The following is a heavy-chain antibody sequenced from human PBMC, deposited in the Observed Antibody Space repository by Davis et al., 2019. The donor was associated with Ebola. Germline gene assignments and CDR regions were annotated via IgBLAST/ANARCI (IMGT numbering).Heavy chain of an antibody. CDR1: GGSFSGYY. CDR3: ARHGLLPYYFDY. V-gene: IGHV4-34*01. Sequence: SETLSLTCAVFGGSFSGYYWTWIRQPPGKGLEWIGEINHSGNTKYNPSLKSRVTISVDTSKKQFSRKLSSVTAADTAVYYCARHGLLPYYFDYWGQGTPVTVSS. J-gene: IGHJ4*02. CDR2: INHSGNT. D-gene: IGHD2-15*01.